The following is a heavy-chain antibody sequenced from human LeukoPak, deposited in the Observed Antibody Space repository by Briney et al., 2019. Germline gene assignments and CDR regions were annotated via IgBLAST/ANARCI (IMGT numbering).Heavy chain of an antibody. J-gene: IGHJ4*02. CDR1: GFTFSSYW. CDR3: ARNNDFWSGYYPYYFDY. Sequence: PWGSLRLSCAASGFTFSSYWMFWVRQAPGKGLVWVSRVNSDGTSTDYADSVKGRFTVSRDNAKNTLYLQMNSLRVEDTAVYYCARNNDFWSGYYPYYFDYWGQGTLVTVSS. CDR2: VNSDGTST. V-gene: IGHV3-74*01. D-gene: IGHD3-3*01.